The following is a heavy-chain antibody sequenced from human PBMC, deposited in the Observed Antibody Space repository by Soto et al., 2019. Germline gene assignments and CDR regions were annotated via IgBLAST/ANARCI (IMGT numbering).Heavy chain of an antibody. J-gene: IGHJ6*02. CDR1: GGTFSSYA. V-gene: IGHV1-69*13. CDR3: AAGGEDIQFYYYYYGMDV. D-gene: IGHD2-8*02. CDR2: IIPIFGTA. Sequence: GASVKVSCKASGGTFSSYAISWVRQAPGQGLEWMGGIIPIFGTANYAQKFQGRVTITADESTSTAYMELSSLRSEDTAVYYCAAGGEDIQFYYYYYGMDVWGQGTTVTVSS.